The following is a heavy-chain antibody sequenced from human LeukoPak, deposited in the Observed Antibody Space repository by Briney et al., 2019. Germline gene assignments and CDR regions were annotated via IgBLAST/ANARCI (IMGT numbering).Heavy chain of an antibody. V-gene: IGHV1-18*01. CDR2: ISAYNGNT. D-gene: IGHD2-2*03. CDR1: GYTFTSYG. J-gene: IGHJ5*02. Sequence: GASVKVSCKASGYTFTSYGISWVRQAPGQGLEWMGWISAYNGNTNYAQKLQGRVTMTTDTSTSTAYMELRSLRSDDTAVYYCARDGYCSSTSCYGRWFDPWGQGTLVTVSS. CDR3: ARDGYCSSTSCYGRWFDP.